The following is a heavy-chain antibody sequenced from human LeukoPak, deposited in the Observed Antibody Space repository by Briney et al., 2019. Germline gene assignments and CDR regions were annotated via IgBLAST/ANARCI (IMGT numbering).Heavy chain of an antibody. CDR1: GYTFTSYG. Sequence: ATVKVSCKASGYTFTSYGISWVRQAPGQGLEWMGWISAYNGNTNYAQKLQGRVTMTTDTSTSTAYMELRSLRSDDTAVYYCARTPQFGVVIIYWFDPWGQGTLVTVPS. CDR3: ARTPQFGVVIIYWFDP. V-gene: IGHV1-18*01. D-gene: IGHD3-3*01. J-gene: IGHJ5*02. CDR2: ISAYNGNT.